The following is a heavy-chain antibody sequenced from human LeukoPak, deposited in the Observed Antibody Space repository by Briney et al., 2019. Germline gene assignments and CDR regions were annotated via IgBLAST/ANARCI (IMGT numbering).Heavy chain of an antibody. J-gene: IGHJ6*03. V-gene: IGHV3-23*01. CDR2: ISGSGGST. CDR3: AKGGAAAGNYYYYYMDV. CDR1: GFTVSSNY. Sequence: GGSLRLSCAASGFTVSSNYMSWVRQAPGKGLEWVSAISGSGGSTYFADSVRGRFTISRDNSKNTLYLQMNSLRAEDTAIYYCAKGGAAAGNYYYYYMDVWGKGTTVTVSS. D-gene: IGHD6-13*01.